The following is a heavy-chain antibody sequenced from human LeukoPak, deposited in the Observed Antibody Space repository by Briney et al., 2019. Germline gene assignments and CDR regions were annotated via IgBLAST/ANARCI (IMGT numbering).Heavy chain of an antibody. D-gene: IGHD3-22*01. V-gene: IGHV4-39*01. Sequence: SETLSLTCTVSGGSISSSSYYWGWLRQPPGQGLEWIGSIYYSGSTYYNPSLKSRITISVYTSKNQFSLKLSSVTAADTAVYYCPRCLDYYDSSGYYYESNAFDIWGQGTMVTVSS. CDR2: IYYSGST. CDR3: PRCLDYYDSSGYYYESNAFDI. CDR1: GGSISSSSYY. J-gene: IGHJ3*02.